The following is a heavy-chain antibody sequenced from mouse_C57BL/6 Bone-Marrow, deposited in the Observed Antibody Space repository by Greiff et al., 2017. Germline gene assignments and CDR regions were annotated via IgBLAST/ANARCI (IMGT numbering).Heavy chain of an antibody. CDR1: GYTFTNYW. CDR3: ASVLWSYAMDY. CDR2: IYPGGGYT. Sequence: QVQLQQSGAELVRPGPSVKMSCKASGYTFTNYWIGWAKQRPGHGLEWIGDIYPGGGYTNYNEKFKGKATLTADKSSSTAYMQLSSLTSEDSAIYYCASVLWSYAMDYWGQGTSITVSA. J-gene: IGHJ4*01. V-gene: IGHV1-63*01. D-gene: IGHD1-1*02.